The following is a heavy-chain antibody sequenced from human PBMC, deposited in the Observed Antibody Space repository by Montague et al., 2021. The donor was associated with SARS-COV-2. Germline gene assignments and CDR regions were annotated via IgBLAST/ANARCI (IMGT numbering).Heavy chain of an antibody. CDR1: GASFSGYY. V-gene: IGHV4-34*12. J-gene: IGHJ6*02. CDR3: ASGEFFYYGSGNYYRSALDD. CDR2: VIHGGTT. Sequence: SETLSLTCHVYGASFSGYYWSWVRQSPGKGLEWIGEVIHGGTTNYNPSLKGRVTMSIDSSNDRFSLRLTSLTAADTGVYYCASGEFFYYGSGNYYRSALDDWGQGTTVTVSS. D-gene: IGHD3-10*01.